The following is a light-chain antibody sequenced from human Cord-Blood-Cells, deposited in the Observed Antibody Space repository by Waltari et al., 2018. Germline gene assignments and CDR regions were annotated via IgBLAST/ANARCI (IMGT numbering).Light chain of an antibody. CDR3: SSYTSSSTLYV. CDR1: SSDVGGYNY. Sequence: QSALTQPASVSGSPGQSITISCTGTSSDVGGYNYVSWYQQHPGKAPKLMIYDVSNRPVGVSNRFSGSKSGNTASLTISGLQAEDEADYYCSSYTSSSTLYVFGTGTKVTVL. V-gene: IGLV2-14*01. J-gene: IGLJ1*01. CDR2: DVS.